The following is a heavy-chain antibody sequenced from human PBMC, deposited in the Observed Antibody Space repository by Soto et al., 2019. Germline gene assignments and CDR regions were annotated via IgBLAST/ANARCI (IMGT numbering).Heavy chain of an antibody. D-gene: IGHD3-9*01. CDR1: GYTFTGYY. CDR3: AREGTDDIVNGQDFRPLQRLYYFDH. V-gene: IGHV1-2*04. Sequence: QVQLVQSGAEVRKPGASVRVSCKASGYTFTGYYIHWVRQAPGQGLEWMGWIHPNSGATNYAQRFQDWVTMTRDTSTSTAYMELTSLKSDDTAVYYCAREGTDDIVNGQDFRPLQRLYYFDHWGQGTLVTVSS. CDR2: IHPNSGAT. J-gene: IGHJ4*02.